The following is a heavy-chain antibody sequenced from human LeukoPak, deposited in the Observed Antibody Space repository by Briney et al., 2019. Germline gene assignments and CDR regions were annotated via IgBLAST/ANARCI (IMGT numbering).Heavy chain of an antibody. J-gene: IGHJ4*02. CDR1: GGSISSSSYY. Sequence: SETLSLTCTVSGGSISSSSYYWGWIRQPPGKGLEWIGSIYYSGSTYYNPSLKSRVTISVDTSKNQFSLKLSSVTAADTAVYYCARERSGYVGNWGQGTLATVSS. V-gene: IGHV4-39*01. CDR2: IYYSGST. CDR3: ARERSGYVGN. D-gene: IGHD3-22*01.